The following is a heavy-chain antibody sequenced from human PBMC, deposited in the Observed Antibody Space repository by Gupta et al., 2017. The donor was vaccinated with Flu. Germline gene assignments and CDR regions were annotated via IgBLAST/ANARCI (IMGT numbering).Heavy chain of an antibody. CDR3: AKGGQRYCSSISCFLDY. CDR2: VSGRGGST. Sequence: PGKGLEWVSAVSGRGGSTHYADSVKGRFTISRDNSKNTLYLQMNSLRAEDTAVYYCAKGGQRYCSSISCFLDYWGQGTLVTVSS. V-gene: IGHV3-23*01. D-gene: IGHD2-2*01. J-gene: IGHJ4*02.